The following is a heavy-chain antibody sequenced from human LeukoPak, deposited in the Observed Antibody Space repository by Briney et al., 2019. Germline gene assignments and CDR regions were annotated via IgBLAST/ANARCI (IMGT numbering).Heavy chain of an antibody. J-gene: IGHJ5*02. V-gene: IGHV3-48*03. CDR1: GFTFRSYE. Sequence: GGSLRLSCAASGFTFRSYEMNWVRQAPGRGLEWVSYISSSGTTVYYADSVKGRFTISRDNAKNSLYLQMNSLRVEDTAVYYCARSIIHWFDPWGQGTLVTVSS. CDR2: ISSSGTTV. CDR3: ARSIIHWFDP.